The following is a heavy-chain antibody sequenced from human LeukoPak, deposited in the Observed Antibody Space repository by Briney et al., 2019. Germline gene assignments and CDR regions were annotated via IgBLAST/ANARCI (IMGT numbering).Heavy chain of an antibody. D-gene: IGHD6-6*01. CDR3: AKGIAARPSDAFDI. V-gene: IGHV3-9*03. J-gene: IGHJ3*02. CDR1: GFTFDDYA. Sequence: PGRSLRLSCAASGFTFDDYAMHWVRQAPRKGLEWVSGISWNSGSIGYADSVKGRFTISRDNAKNSLYLQMNSLRAEDMALYYCAKGIAARPSDAFDIWGQGTMVTVSS. CDR2: ISWNSGSI.